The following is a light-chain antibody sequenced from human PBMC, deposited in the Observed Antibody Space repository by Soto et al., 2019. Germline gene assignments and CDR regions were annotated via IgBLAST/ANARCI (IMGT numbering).Light chain of an antibody. V-gene: IGLV2-23*02. J-gene: IGLJ1*01. Sequence: QSVLTQPASVSGSPGQSITISCTGTSSDVGSYNLVSWYQQYPGKAPKLMIYEVTQRPSGVSNRFSGSKSGNTASLTISGLQAEDGADYYCCSYARGSTYVFGTGTKVTVL. CDR1: SSDVGSYNL. CDR2: EVT. CDR3: CSYARGSTYV.